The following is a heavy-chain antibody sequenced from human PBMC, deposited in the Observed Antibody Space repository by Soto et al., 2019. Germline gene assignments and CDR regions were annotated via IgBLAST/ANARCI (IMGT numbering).Heavy chain of an antibody. Sequence: QITLKESGPTLVKPTQTLTLTCTFSGFSLSTSGVGVGWIRQPPGKALEWLALFYWDDDKRYSPSLKSRLTITNDTSKNQVVLTMTIMDPVDTATYYCALRIVRATNDAFDIWGQGTMVTVSS. D-gene: IGHD1-26*01. CDR2: FYWDDDK. V-gene: IGHV2-5*02. J-gene: IGHJ3*02. CDR1: GFSLSTSGVG. CDR3: ALRIVRATNDAFDI.